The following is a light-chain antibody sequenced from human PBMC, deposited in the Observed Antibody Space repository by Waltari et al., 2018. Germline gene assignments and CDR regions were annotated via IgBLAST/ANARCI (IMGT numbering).Light chain of an antibody. Sequence: DIGLTQSPGTLSLSPGERASPSCRASQSITHNYLAWYQQIPGQAPRVLIYHASTRANGIPDRFSGSGSGTDFTLTISRLEPEDFAVYYCQQYNNWPQTFGQGTKVEIK. CDR1: QSITHNY. CDR2: HAS. CDR3: QQYNNWPQT. J-gene: IGKJ1*01. V-gene: IGKV3-20*01.